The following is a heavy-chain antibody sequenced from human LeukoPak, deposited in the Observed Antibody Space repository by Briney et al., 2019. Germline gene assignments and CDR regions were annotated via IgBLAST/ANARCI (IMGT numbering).Heavy chain of an antibody. J-gene: IGHJ1*01. Sequence: SETLSLTCTVSGGSISSYYWNWIRQPPGKGLEWIGYIYYSGSTNYNPSLRSRVTISVDTSKNQFSLKLSSVTAADTAVYYCASGYYFPYFQHWGQGTLVTVSS. D-gene: IGHD3-22*01. CDR2: IYYSGST. V-gene: IGHV4-59*01. CDR3: ASGYYFPYFQH. CDR1: GGSISSYY.